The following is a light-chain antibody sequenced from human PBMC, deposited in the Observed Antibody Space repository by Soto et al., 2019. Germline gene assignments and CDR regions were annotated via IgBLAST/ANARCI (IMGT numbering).Light chain of an antibody. CDR2: GAS. CDR1: QSISRN. CDR3: HHYHDWPPYN. V-gene: IGKV3-15*01. J-gene: IGKJ2*01. Sequence: ETGMTQSPATLSVSPGERATLSCRASQSISRNLAWYQQKPGQPPRLLIYGASTRATGIPDRFSGSGSGTDFTLTISGLQSEDFAVYYCHHYHDWPPYNFGQGTKVDIK.